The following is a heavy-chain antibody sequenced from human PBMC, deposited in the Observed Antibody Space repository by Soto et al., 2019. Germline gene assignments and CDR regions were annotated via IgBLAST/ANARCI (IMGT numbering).Heavy chain of an antibody. D-gene: IGHD2-2*01. J-gene: IGHJ5*02. CDR1: GFTFSDYY. V-gene: IGHV3-11*01. CDR2: ISSSGSTI. CDR3: ARDDDYQLRGAFDP. Sequence: GGSLRLSCAASGFTFSDYYMSWIRQAPGKGLEWVSYISSSGSTIYYADSVKGRFTISRDNAKNSLYLQMNSLRAEDTAVYYCARDDDYQLRGAFDPWGQGTLVTVSS.